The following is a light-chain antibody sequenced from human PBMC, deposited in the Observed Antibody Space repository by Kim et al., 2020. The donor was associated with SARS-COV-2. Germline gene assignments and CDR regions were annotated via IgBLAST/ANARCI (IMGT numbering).Light chain of an antibody. J-gene: IGKJ2*01. CDR1: QSVSSS. CDR2: GAS. Sequence: SPGESAPLSCRASQSVSSSLAWYQQKPGQAPRLLMYGASTRATGIPARFSGSGSGTEFTLTISSLQSEDFAVYYCQQYNNWPPNTFGQGTKLEI. V-gene: IGKV3-15*01. CDR3: QQYNNWPPNT.